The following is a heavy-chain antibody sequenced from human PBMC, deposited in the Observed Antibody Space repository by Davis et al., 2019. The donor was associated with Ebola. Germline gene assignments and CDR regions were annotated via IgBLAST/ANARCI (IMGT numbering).Heavy chain of an antibody. CDR2: ISAYNGNT. CDR1: GYTFTSYG. J-gene: IGHJ4*02. D-gene: IGHD2-15*01. CDR3: ARGGYCSGGSCYFVDY. V-gene: IGHV1-18*01. Sequence: ASVKVSCKASGYTFTSYGISWVRQAPGQGLEWMGWISAYNGNTNYAQKLQGRVTMTTDTSTSTAYMELSRLRSDDTAVYYCARGGYCSGGSCYFVDYWGQGTLVTVSS.